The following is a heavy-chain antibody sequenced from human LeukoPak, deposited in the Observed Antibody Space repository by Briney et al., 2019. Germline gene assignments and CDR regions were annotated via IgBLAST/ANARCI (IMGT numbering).Heavy chain of an antibody. CDR2: ISGSGGST. D-gene: IGHD3-3*01. Sequence: GGSLRLSCAASGFTFSSYAMSWVRQAPGKGLEWVSAISGSGGSTYYADSVKGRFTISRDNSKNTLYLQMNSLRAEDTAVYYCAKDSFYYDFWSGYYPLYGMDAWGQGTTVTVSS. J-gene: IGHJ6*02. CDR1: GFTFSSYA. V-gene: IGHV3-23*01. CDR3: AKDSFYYDFWSGYYPLYGMDA.